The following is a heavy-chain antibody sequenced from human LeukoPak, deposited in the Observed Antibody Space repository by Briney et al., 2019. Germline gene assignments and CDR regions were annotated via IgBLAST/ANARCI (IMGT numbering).Heavy chain of an antibody. CDR2: ISHSGST. CDR1: GGSISSSNW. D-gene: IGHD3-22*01. Sequence: SETLSLTCAVSGGSISSSNWWSWVRQPPGKGLEWIGEISHSGSTNYNPSLKSRVTISVDKSKNQFSLKLSSVTAADTAVYYCARVRGYYDAYYFDYWGQGTLVTVSS. V-gene: IGHV4-4*02. CDR3: ARVRGYYDAYYFDY. J-gene: IGHJ4*02.